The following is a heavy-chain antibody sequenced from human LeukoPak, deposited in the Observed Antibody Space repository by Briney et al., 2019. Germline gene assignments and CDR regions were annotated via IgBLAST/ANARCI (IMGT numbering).Heavy chain of an antibody. CDR2: ISYSGST. V-gene: IGHV4-31*03. CDR1: GGSISSDGFY. CDR3: ARGPSYCDF. Sequence: SETLSLTCTVSGGSISSDGFYWSWVRQHPGKGLEWIGYISYSGSTYYNPSFKSRVSVSLDTSKSQFSPKLTSVTAADTAVYFCARGPSYCDFWGQGTLVTVSS. J-gene: IGHJ4*02.